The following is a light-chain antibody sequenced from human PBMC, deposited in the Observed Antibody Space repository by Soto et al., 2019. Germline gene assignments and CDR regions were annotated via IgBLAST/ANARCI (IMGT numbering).Light chain of an antibody. CDR2: AAS. CDR1: QGISSY. V-gene: IGKV1-9*01. Sequence: DIQLTQSPSSLSAYVGDRVTITCRASQGISSYLAWYQQKPGKAPNLLIYAASTLHSGVPSRFSGSGSGTDYTLTISSLQPEDFATYYCQQLISYPFTFGPGTKVYIK. J-gene: IGKJ3*01. CDR3: QQLISYPFT.